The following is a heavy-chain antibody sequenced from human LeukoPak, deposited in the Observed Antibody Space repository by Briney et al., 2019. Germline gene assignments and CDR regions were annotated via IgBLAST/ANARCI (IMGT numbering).Heavy chain of an antibody. J-gene: IGHJ4*02. CDR3: ASDGYYYDSSGYRGHYFDY. Sequence: GGSLRLSCASSGFTFSSYAMRWLRQAPGQGLEPVAVISYDGSTKYYADSVKGRFTISRDNSKNTLYLQMNSLRAEDTAVYYCASDGYYYDSSGYRGHYFDYWGQGTLVTVSS. CDR2: ISYDGSTK. V-gene: IGHV3-30*01. D-gene: IGHD3-22*01. CDR1: GFTFSSYA.